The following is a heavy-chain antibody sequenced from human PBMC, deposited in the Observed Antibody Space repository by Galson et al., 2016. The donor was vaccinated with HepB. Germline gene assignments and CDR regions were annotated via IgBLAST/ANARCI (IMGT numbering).Heavy chain of an antibody. CDR1: GYIYSSYG. V-gene: IGHV1-18*03. CDR3: ARVDFGASYYYGMDV. D-gene: IGHD3-3*01. Sequence: SVKVSCKASGYIYSSYGISWVRQAPGQGLEWIRWISTYNRNTNYAQNFQDRVTMTTDTSTSTAYLHLRSLRSDDMAVYYCARVDFGASYYYGMDVWGQGTTVTVSS. CDR2: ISTYNRNT. J-gene: IGHJ6*02.